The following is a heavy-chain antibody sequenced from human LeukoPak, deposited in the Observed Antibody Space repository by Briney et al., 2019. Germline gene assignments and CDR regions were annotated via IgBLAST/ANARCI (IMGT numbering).Heavy chain of an antibody. CDR1: GGSISTHY. CDR3: ARGRYWFDP. J-gene: IGHJ5*02. V-gene: IGHV4-59*11. Sequence: SETLSLTCTVSGGSISTHYWSWIRQSPGKGLEYIGYIYNSGSTDCNPSLKSRVIISLDTSKNQFSLKLSSVSAADTAVYCCARGRYWFDPWGQGTLVIVSS. CDR2: IYNSGST.